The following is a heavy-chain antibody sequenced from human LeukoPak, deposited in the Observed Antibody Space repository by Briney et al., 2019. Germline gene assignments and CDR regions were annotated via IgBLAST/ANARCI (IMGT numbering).Heavy chain of an antibody. D-gene: IGHD1-26*01. CDR1: GYTFSGYY. J-gene: IGHJ6*03. CDR3: AREVGATGYYYYYMDV. CDR2: INPKSGGT. Sequence: ASVKVSCKASGYTFSGYYMHWVRQAPGQGLEWMGWINPKSGGTNYAQKFQGRVTMTRDTSISTAYMELSSLRSGDTAVYYCAREVGATGYYYYYMDVWGKGTTVTISS. V-gene: IGHV1-2*02.